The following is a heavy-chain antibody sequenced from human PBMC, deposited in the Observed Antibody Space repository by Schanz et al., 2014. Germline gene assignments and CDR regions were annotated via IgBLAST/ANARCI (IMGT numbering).Heavy chain of an antibody. D-gene: IGHD6-13*01. V-gene: IGHV3-21*01. CDR3: AREEGWGIAAAGAKHYYYGMDV. J-gene: IGHJ6*02. Sequence: EVHLVESGGGLVKRGGSLRLSCAASGFTISSYSMNWVRQAPGKGLEWVSSISSSGSYIHYADSVKGRFTISRDNAKNSLYLQMNSLRAEDTAVYYCAREEGWGIAAAGAKHYYYGMDVWGQGTTVTVSS. CDR2: ISSSGSYI. CDR1: GFTISSYS.